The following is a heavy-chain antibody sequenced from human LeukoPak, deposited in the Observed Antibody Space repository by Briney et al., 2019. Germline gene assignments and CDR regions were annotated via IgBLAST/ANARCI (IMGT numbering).Heavy chain of an antibody. CDR3: ARVDVLLSFGELLNSANYYYYMDV. J-gene: IGHJ6*03. CDR1: GRSIRSSSYY. Sequence: PTHCLSLTRAVPGRSIRSSSYYCGWFRHPPGNWPACIRSIYFSGTTSYNPSLKSRVTISVDTSKSQFSLKLSSVPAAHTAVYYCARVDVLLSFGELLNSANYYYYMDVWGKGTTVTVSS. CDR2: IYFSGTT. D-gene: IGHD3-10*01. V-gene: IGHV4-39*01.